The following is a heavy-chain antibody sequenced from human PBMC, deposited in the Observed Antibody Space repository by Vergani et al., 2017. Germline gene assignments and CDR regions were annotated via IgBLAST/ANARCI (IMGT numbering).Heavy chain of an antibody. CDR3: ARDNKQLRPRAFDV. CDR1: GASINNDFYY. V-gene: IGHV4-61*02. Sequence: QVQLQESGPGLVKPSQTLSLTCTVSGASINNDFYYWHWIRQPAGEGLDWIGRIYVSGITDYNSSLQSRVSMSVDTSKNQFSLTLSSVTAADTAVYYCARDNKQLRPRAFDVWGQGTMVTVSS. D-gene: IGHD4-23*01. J-gene: IGHJ3*01. CDR2: IYVSGIT.